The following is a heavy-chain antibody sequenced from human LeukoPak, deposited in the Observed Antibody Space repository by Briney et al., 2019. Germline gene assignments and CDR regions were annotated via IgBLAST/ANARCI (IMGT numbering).Heavy chain of an antibody. Sequence: SETLSLTCTVSGGSASSGDYFWSWIRQPPGKGLEWIGYMYYSGSTYYNPSLKSRVTISVDTSKNQFSLKLSSVTAADTAVYYCARGASLEWFRFDYWGQGALVTVSS. CDR3: ARGASLEWFRFDY. D-gene: IGHD3-3*02. CDR1: GGSASSGDYF. CDR2: MYYSGST. V-gene: IGHV4-30-4*08. J-gene: IGHJ4*02.